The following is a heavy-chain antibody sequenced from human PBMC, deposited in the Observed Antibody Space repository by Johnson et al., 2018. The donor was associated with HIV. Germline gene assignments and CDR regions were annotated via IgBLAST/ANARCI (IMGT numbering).Heavy chain of an antibody. D-gene: IGHD2-21*02. J-gene: IGHJ3*02. CDR1: GFTFSSYA. V-gene: IGHV3-30*04. CDR2: ISYDASNK. Sequence: QVQLVESGGGVVQPGRSLRLSCAASGFTFSSYAMHWVRQAPGKGLEWVAVISYDASNKYYADSVKGRFTISRDNSKNTLYLQMNSLRAEDTAVYYCAKPQPPIVVVTATVEGEAFDIWGQGTMVTVSS. CDR3: AKPQPPIVVVTATVEGEAFDI.